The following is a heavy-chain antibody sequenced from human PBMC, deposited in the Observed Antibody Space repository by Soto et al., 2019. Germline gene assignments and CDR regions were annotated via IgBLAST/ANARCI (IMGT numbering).Heavy chain of an antibody. CDR1: GYTFTSYG. CDR2: ISAYNGNT. CDR3: AGVPSSPPVFAFDY. J-gene: IGHJ4*02. Sequence: ASVKVSCKASGYTFTSYGISWVRQAPGQGLEWMGWISAYNGNTNYAQKLQGRVTMTTDTSTSTAYMELRSLRSDDTAVYYCAGVPSSPPVFAFDYWGQGTLVTVSS. D-gene: IGHD6-13*01. V-gene: IGHV1-18*04.